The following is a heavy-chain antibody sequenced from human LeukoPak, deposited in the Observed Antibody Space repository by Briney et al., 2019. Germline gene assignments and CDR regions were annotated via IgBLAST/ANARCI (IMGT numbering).Heavy chain of an antibody. V-gene: IGHV3-7*03. CDR2: INPDGNKK. CDR1: GLIFSGSW. CDR3: ARDFAYKKFDY. J-gene: IGHJ4*02. D-gene: IGHD2-21*01. Sequence: GGSLRLSCAASGLIFSGSWMNWVRQAPGKGLEWVATINPDGNKKGLADSVRGRFTISRDDAENSLYLQMNSLRAEDTAVYYCARDFAYKKFDYWGQGTLVTVSS.